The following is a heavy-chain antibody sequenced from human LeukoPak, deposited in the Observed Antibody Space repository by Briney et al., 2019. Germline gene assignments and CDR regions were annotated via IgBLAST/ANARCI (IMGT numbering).Heavy chain of an antibody. CDR1: GGSISSGGYY. CDR2: IYYSGST. V-gene: IGHV4-31*03. CDR3: ARARGATTGRGFDY. Sequence: MSSETLSLTCTVSGGSISSGGYYWSWIRQHPGKGLEWIGYIYYSGSTYYNPSLKSRVTISVDTSKNQFSLKLSSVTAADTAVYYCARARGATTGRGFDYWGQGALVTVSS. J-gene: IGHJ4*02. D-gene: IGHD1-26*01.